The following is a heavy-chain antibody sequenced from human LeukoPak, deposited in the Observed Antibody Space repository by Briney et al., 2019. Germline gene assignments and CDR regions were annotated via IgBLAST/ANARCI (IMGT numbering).Heavy chain of an antibody. J-gene: IGHJ3*01. D-gene: IGHD1-26*01. Sequence: PGRSLRLSCAASGIPFKKYGMHWVRQAPGKGLEWVATIWHDGSPTMYADSAKGRFTISRDDSKNMLYLQMNSLRAEDTAEYYCVTHYKWDLLVHAFDFWGQGTRVTVSS. CDR2: IWHDGSPT. V-gene: IGHV3-33*01. CDR3: VTHYKWDLLVHAFDF. CDR1: GIPFKKYG.